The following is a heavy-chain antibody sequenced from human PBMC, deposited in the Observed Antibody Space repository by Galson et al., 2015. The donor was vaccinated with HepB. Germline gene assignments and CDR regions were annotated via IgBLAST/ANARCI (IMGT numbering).Heavy chain of an antibody. CDR3: CRCSPVAPVVDY. CDR2: ISYDGSNK. CDR1: GFTFSSYA. J-gene: IGHJ4*02. V-gene: IGHV3-30-3*01. Sequence: SLRLSCAASGFTFSSYAMNWVRQAPGKGLEWVAVISYDGSNKYYADSVKGRFTISRDNSKNTLYLQMNSLRAEDTAVYYCCRCSPVAPVVDYWGQGTLVTVSS. D-gene: IGHD2-15*01.